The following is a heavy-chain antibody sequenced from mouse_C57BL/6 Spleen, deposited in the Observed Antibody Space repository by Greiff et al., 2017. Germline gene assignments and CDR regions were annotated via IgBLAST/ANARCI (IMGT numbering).Heavy chain of an antibody. V-gene: IGHV1-69*01. Sequence: VQLQQPGAELVMPGASVKLSCKASGYTFTSYWMHWVKQRPGQGLEWIGEIDPSDSYTNYNPKFKGKSTLTVDKSSSTAYMQLSSLTSEDSAVYYCAREDGNSTLTYWGQGTLVTVSA. CDR3: AREDGNSTLTY. D-gene: IGHD2-1*01. CDR2: IDPSDSYT. J-gene: IGHJ3*01. CDR1: GYTFTSYW.